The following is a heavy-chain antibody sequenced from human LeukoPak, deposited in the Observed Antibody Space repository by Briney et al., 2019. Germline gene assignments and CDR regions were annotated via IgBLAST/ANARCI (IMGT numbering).Heavy chain of an antibody. CDR3: ARELRYDNSDSGAF. D-gene: IGHD3-22*01. J-gene: IGHJ3*01. CDR1: GGSISSGSYY. Sequence: PSQTLSLTCTVSGGSISSGSYYWSWIRQPAGKGLEWIGRIYTSGSTHYNPSLKSRVTISGDTSKNQFSLKLSSVTAADTAVYYCARELRYDNSDSGAFWGQGTVVTVSS. V-gene: IGHV4-61*02. CDR2: IYTSGST.